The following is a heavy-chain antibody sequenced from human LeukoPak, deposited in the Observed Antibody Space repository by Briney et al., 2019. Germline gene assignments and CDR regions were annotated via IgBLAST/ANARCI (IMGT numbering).Heavy chain of an antibody. V-gene: IGHV1-2*02. J-gene: IGHJ4*02. CDR3: ARPGPCVSGSCLDYY. CDR2: INPNSVGT. Sequence: ASVKVSCKASGYTFTGYYMRWVRQAPGQGLEWVGWINPNSVGTNYAQKFQGRVTLTRDTSICPAYMGLSRLRSDDTAVYYCARPGPCVSGSCLDYYWEQGTLVIVSS. CDR1: GYTFTGYY. D-gene: IGHD3-10*01.